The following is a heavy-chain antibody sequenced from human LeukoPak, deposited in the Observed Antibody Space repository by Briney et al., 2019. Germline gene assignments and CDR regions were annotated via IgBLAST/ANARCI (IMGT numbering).Heavy chain of an antibody. Sequence: GGSLRLSCAASGFTLSSYAMSWVRQAPGKGLEWVSAISGGSTYYADSVKGRFTISRDNSKNTLYLQMNSLRAEDTAVYYCAESSSGFDYWGQGTLVTVSS. D-gene: IGHD1-1*01. CDR1: GFTLSSYA. V-gene: IGHV3-23*01. J-gene: IGHJ4*02. CDR2: ISGGST. CDR3: AESSSGFDY.